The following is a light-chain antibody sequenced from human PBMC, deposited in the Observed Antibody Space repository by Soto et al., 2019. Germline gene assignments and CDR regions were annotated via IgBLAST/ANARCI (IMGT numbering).Light chain of an antibody. CDR2: AAS. Sequence: IHLSQSPSSLSASVAGGGASNCRARQGISSWLAWYQQKPEKAPKSLIYAASSWDSGVPARFSGSGSGTDFTLTITNVQPEDSSTYYCHQHYNRPLTFGQGTRLEIK. V-gene: IGKV1D-16*02. J-gene: IGKJ5*01. CDR3: HQHYNRPLT. CDR1: QGISSW.